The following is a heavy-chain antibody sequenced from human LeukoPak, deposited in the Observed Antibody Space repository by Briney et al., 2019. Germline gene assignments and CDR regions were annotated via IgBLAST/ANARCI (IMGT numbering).Heavy chain of an antibody. CDR3: AKDFRIAVAGLDY. CDR1: GFTFSSYG. Sequence: PGGSLRLSCAASGFTFSSYGMSWVRQAPGKGLEWVSAISGSGGSTYYADSVKGRFTISRDNSKNTLYLQMNSLRAEDTAVYYCAKDFRIAVAGLDYWGQGTLVTVSS. J-gene: IGHJ4*02. D-gene: IGHD6-19*01. CDR2: ISGSGGST. V-gene: IGHV3-23*01.